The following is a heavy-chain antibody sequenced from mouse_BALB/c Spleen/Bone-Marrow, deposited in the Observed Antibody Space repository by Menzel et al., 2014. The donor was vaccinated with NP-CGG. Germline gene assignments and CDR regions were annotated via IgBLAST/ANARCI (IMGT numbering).Heavy chain of an antibody. CDR1: GYTFTSYR. D-gene: IGHD2-12*01. Sequence: QVQLQQSGAELARPGASVKMSCKASGYTFTSYRMHWVKQRPGQGLEWIGYINPSSGYTNYNQKFKDKATLTADKSSSPAYMQLRSLTSECSAVYYCARDWTIPFAYWGQGTLVTVTA. V-gene: IGHV1-4*01. J-gene: IGHJ3*01. CDR2: INPSSGYT. CDR3: ARDWTIPFAY.